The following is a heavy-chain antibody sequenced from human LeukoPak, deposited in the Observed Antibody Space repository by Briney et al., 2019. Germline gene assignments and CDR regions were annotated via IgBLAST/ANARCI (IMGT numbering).Heavy chain of an antibody. J-gene: IGHJ5*02. D-gene: IGHD2-2*01. CDR2: IIPIFGTA. CDR3: ARVGGYCSSTSCFPRDINWFDP. V-gene: IGHV1-69*05. Sequence: SVKVSCKASGGTFSSYAISWVRQAPGQGLEWMGGIIPIFGTANYAQKFQGRVTITTDESTSTAYMELSSLRSEDTAVYYCARVGGYCSSTSCFPRDINWFDPWGQGTLVTVPS. CDR1: GGTFSSYA.